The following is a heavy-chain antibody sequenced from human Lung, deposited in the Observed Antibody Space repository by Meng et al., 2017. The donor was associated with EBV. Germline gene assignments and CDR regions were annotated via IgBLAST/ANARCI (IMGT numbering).Heavy chain of an antibody. Sequence: VPVQGLGRSPVKPSQTLSLPCTVSGGSISSGGYYWSWIRQHPGKGLEWIGNIYYSGSAYYNPSLKSRVTISVDTSKNHFSLKLSSVTAADTAVYYCARGPSGSYYPSFDYWGQGTLVTVSS. CDR3: ARGPSGSYYPSFDY. J-gene: IGHJ4*02. CDR1: GGSISSGGYY. V-gene: IGHV4-31*03. CDR2: IYYSGSA. D-gene: IGHD1-26*01.